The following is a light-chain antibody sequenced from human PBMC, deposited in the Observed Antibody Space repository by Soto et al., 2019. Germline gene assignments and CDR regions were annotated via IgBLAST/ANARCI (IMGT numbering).Light chain of an antibody. CDR1: QIFSSW. CDR2: KAS. J-gene: IGKJ1*01. Sequence: DIQMTQSPSTLSGSVGERVPITCRASQIFSSWLAWYQQKPGKAPKLLIYKASTLKSGVPSRFSGSGSGTEFTLTISSLQPDDFATYYCQHYNSYSEAFGQGTKVELK. V-gene: IGKV1-5*03. CDR3: QHYNSYSEA.